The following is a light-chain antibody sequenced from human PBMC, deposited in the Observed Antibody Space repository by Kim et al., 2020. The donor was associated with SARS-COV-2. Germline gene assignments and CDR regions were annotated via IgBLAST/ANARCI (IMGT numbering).Light chain of an antibody. Sequence: APGEKANITCRANNIHAKSVHWYQQKAGRAPLMVIYYDTERPSGIPEQFSGSSSGNTATLTISGVEVGDEADYYCQVWDSSTDHWVFGGGTKVTVL. CDR3: QVWDSSTDHWV. J-gene: IGLJ3*02. CDR2: YDT. CDR1: NIHAKS. V-gene: IGLV3-21*04.